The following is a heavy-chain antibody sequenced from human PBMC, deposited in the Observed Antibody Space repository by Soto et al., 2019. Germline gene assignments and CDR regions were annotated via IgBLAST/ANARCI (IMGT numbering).Heavy chain of an antibody. Sequence: SETLSLTCTVSGGSIFSDDWTWIRQPPGKGLEWIGYISRGGSSRYAPSLKGRVTFSTDTSKNQVSLKLTYVTVADTAVYYCARGYWFDPWGPGTLVTVPQ. V-gene: IGHV4-59*01. J-gene: IGHJ5*02. CDR1: GGSIFSDD. CDR3: ARGYWFDP. CDR2: ISRGGSS.